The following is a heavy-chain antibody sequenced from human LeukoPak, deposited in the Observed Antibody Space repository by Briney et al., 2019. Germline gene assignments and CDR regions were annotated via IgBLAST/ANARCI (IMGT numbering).Heavy chain of an antibody. CDR1: GFTFSSYA. V-gene: IGHV3-23*01. CDR3: AKAVLLWFGELRYYFDY. Sequence: GGSLRLSCAASGFTFSSYAMSWVRQAPGKGLEWVSAISGSGGSTYYADSAKGRFTISRDNSKNTLYLQMNSLRAEDTAVYYCAKAVLLWFGELRYYFDYWGQGTLVTVSS. J-gene: IGHJ4*02. CDR2: ISGSGGST. D-gene: IGHD3-10*01.